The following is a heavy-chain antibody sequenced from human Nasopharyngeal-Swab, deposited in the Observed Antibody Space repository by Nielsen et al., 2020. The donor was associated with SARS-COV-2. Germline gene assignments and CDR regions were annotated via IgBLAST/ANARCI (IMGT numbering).Heavy chain of an antibody. J-gene: IGHJ4*02. CDR3: ARLAPYSSRDDY. CDR2: IYYSGST. D-gene: IGHD6-13*01. Sequence: WIRQPPGKGLEWIGSIYYSGSTYYNPSLKSRVTISVDTSKNQFSLKLSSVTAADTAVYYCARLAPYSSRDDYWGQGTLVTVSS. V-gene: IGHV4-39*01.